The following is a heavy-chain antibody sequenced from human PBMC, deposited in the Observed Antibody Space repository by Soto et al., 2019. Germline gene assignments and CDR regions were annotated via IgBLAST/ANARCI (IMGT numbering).Heavy chain of an antibody. CDR2: IYWDDDK. Sequence: QITLKESGPTLVNPTQTLTLTCTFSGFSLSTSGVGVGWIRQPPGKALEWLALIYWDDDKRYSPSLKSRLTITKDTSKNQVVLTMTNMDPVDTATYYCAHRSMITFGGVIVLGGYYFDYWGQGTLVTVSS. J-gene: IGHJ4*02. D-gene: IGHD3-16*02. CDR1: GFSLSTSGVG. CDR3: AHRSMITFGGVIVLGGYYFDY. V-gene: IGHV2-5*02.